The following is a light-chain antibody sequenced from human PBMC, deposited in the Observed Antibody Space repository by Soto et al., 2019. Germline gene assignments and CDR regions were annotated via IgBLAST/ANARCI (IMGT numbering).Light chain of an antibody. Sequence: QSVLTQPPSASGSPGQSVTISCTGTSSDVGGYNYVSWYQQHPGKAPKLMIYEVSKRPSGVPDRFSGSKSGNTVSLTVSGLQAEDEADYYCTSYAGSNNFFYVFGTGTKVTVL. V-gene: IGLV2-8*01. J-gene: IGLJ1*01. CDR2: EVS. CDR1: SSDVGGYNY. CDR3: TSYAGSNNFFYV.